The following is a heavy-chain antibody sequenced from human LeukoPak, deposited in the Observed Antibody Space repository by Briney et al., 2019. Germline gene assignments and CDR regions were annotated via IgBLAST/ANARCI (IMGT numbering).Heavy chain of an antibody. J-gene: IGHJ6*02. CDR3: ARSSVAAVYYGMDV. Sequence: ASVKVSCKASGGTFSSYVISWVRQAPGQGLEWMGRIIPILGIANYAQKFQGRVTITADKSTSTAYMELSSLRSEDTAVYYCARSSVAAVYYGMDVWGQGTTVTVSS. CDR1: GGTFSSYV. D-gene: IGHD6-19*01. CDR2: IIPILGIA. V-gene: IGHV1-69*04.